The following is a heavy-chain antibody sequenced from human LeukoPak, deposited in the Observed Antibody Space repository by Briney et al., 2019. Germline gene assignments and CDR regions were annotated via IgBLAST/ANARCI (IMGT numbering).Heavy chain of an antibody. V-gene: IGHV3-21*01. CDR2: ISSSSNYI. CDR1: GFTVSTNY. D-gene: IGHD3-10*01. Sequence: PGGSLRLSCAASGFTVSTNYMSWVRQAPGKGLEWVSSISSSSNYIYYADSVKGRFTIFKDSAKNSLYLQMNSLRAEDTAVYYCARDGGGSGAYYFDYWGQGTLVTVSS. J-gene: IGHJ4*02. CDR3: ARDGGGSGAYYFDY.